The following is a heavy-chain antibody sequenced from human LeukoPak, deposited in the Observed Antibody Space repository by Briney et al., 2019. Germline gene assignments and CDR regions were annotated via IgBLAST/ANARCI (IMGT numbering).Heavy chain of an antibody. CDR1: GGSFSGYF. Sequence: SETLSLTCAVYGGSFSGYFWSWIRQPPGKGLEWIGEINHSGSTNYNLSLKSRVTISVDTSKNQFSLKLSSVTAADTAVYYCARGILGYCSGGSCLGMDVWGKGTTVTVSS. D-gene: IGHD2-15*01. CDR3: ARGILGYCSGGSCLGMDV. CDR2: INHSGST. J-gene: IGHJ6*04. V-gene: IGHV4-34*01.